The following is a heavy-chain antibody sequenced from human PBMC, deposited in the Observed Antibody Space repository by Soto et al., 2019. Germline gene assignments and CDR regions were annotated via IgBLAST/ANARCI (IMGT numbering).Heavy chain of an antibody. V-gene: IGHV1-69*12. CDR1: GGTFSSYT. D-gene: IGHD5-18*01. J-gene: IGHJ4*02. CDR2: IIPISGTA. Sequence: QVQLVQSGAEVKKPGSSVKVSCKASGGTFSSYTINWVRQAPGQGLEWMGGIIPISGTAYYAQKFQGRVTITADESKSTAYMELSSLRSDDTAVYYCARVGADTGIPDDYWGQGTLVTVSS. CDR3: ARVGADTGIPDDY.